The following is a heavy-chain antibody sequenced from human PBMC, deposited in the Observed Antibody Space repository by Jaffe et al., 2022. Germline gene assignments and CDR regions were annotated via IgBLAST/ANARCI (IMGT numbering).Heavy chain of an antibody. CDR1: GYTFTSYA. V-gene: IGHV7-4-1*02. CDR3: ARDFFKIVVVPAANYYYYYYMDV. D-gene: IGHD2-2*01. CDR2: INTNTGNP. J-gene: IGHJ6*03. Sequence: QVQLVQSGSELKKPGASVKVSCKASGYTFTSYAMNWVRQAPGQGLEWMGWINTNTGNPTYAQGFTGRFVFSLDTSVSTAYLQISSLKAEDTAVYYCARDFFKIVVVPAANYYYYYYMDVWGKGTTVTVSS.